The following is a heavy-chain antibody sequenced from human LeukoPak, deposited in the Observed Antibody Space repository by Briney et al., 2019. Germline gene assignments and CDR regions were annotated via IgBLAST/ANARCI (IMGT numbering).Heavy chain of an antibody. D-gene: IGHD2-8*01. Sequence: PGGSLRLSCAASGFTFTNYWMHWVRQAPGKGLVWVSRIDGDGSSTNYADSVKGRFTISRDNAKNTLYLQMHSLRAEDTAVYYRARDGVALDPWGQGTLVTVSS. J-gene: IGHJ5*02. CDR1: GFTFTNYW. CDR2: IDGDGSST. CDR3: ARDGVALDP. V-gene: IGHV3-74*01.